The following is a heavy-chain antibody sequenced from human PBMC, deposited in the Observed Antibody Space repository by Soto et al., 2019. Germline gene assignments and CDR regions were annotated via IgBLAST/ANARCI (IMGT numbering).Heavy chain of an antibody. CDR3: ARPLYGDNVDY. J-gene: IGHJ4*02. CDR1: GYTFTSYD. Sequence: ASVKVSCKASGYTFTSYDINWVRQATGQGLEWMGWMNPNSGNTGYAQKFQGRVTMTRNTSISTAYMELSSLRCGDTAVYYCARPLYGDNVDYWGQGTLVPVSS. CDR2: MNPNSGNT. D-gene: IGHD4-17*01. V-gene: IGHV1-8*01.